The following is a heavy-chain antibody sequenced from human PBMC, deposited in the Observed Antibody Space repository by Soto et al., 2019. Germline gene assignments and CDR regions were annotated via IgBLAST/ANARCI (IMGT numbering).Heavy chain of an antibody. CDR3: AKDLSCSGGSCYSI. CDR1: GFTFSSYS. Sequence: EVQLVASGGGLVKPGGSLRLSCAASGFTFSSYSMNWVRQAPGKGLEWVSSISSSSSYIYYADSVKGRFAISRDNGKNSRYLQMNSLIAEDTAVYYCAKDLSCSGGSCYSIWGQGTLVTVSS. J-gene: IGHJ4*02. V-gene: IGHV3-21*01. D-gene: IGHD2-15*01. CDR2: ISSSSSYI.